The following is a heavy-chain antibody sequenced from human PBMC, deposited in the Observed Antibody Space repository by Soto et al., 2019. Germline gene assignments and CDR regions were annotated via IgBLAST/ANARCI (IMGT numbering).Heavy chain of an antibody. D-gene: IGHD2-15*01. CDR1: GGSISGDYY. Sequence: QVRLHESGPGLVKPSQTLSLTCSVSGGSISGDYYWSWIRQSPEKGLEWIGYIYYSGSSYSNPALQSRLSMSLDTSKNQFSLKLRSETAADTAVYYCARGGARWSGYFDSWGQGALVAVSS. V-gene: IGHV4-30-4*08. CDR2: IYYSGSS. J-gene: IGHJ4*02. CDR3: ARGGARWSGYFDS.